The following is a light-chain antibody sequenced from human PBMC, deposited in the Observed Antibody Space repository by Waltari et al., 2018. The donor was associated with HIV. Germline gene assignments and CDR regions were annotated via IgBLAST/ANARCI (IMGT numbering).Light chain of an antibody. Sequence: DIQMTQSPPTLSSSVGDRVTITCRASQSIDTWLAWYQQKAGRAPKLLIYKASRLESGVPSRFSGSGSGTEFTLTISSLQPDDFATYYCQQYKTSSPWTFGQGTNVDI. CDR2: KAS. V-gene: IGKV1-5*03. J-gene: IGKJ1*01. CDR1: QSIDTW. CDR3: QQYKTSSPWT.